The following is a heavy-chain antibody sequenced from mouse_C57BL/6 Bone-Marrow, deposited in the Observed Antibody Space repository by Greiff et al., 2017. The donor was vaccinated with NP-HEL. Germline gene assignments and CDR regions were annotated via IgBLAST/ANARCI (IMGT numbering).Heavy chain of an antibody. CDR1: GFTFSDFY. J-gene: IGHJ1*03. CDR2: SRNKANDYTT. D-gene: IGHD2-1*01. CDR3: ARDPYGNYVPYWYFDV. V-gene: IGHV7-1*01. Sequence: EVKLMESGGGLVQSGRSLRLSCATSGFTFSDFYMEWVRQAPGKGLEWIAASRNKANDYTTEYSASVKGRFIVSRDTSQSILYLQMNALRAEDTAIYYCARDPYGNYVPYWYFDVWGTGTTVTVSS.